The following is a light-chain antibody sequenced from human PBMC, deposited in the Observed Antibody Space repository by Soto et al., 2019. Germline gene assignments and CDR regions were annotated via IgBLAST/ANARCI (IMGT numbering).Light chain of an antibody. CDR3: QHRIIWPVS. CDR1: RSVNNY. Sequence: EIVLTQSPATLSLSPGERATLSCRASRSVNNYLHWYQQKPGQAPRLLIFDASNRATGIPARFSGSGSATDFTLTISSLEPEDFAVYYCQHRIIWPVSFGQGTRLEIK. J-gene: IGKJ5*01. V-gene: IGKV3-11*01. CDR2: DAS.